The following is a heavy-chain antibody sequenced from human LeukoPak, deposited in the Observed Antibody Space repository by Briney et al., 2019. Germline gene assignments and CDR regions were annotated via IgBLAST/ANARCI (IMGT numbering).Heavy chain of an antibody. CDR1: GGFISGHY. CDR2: IYYNGGT. V-gene: IGHV4-59*08. CDR3: ARHIRLGGWFGP. J-gene: IGHJ5*02. D-gene: IGHD3-16*01. Sequence: SETLSLTCTVSGGFISGHYWSWIRQPPGKGLEWIGYIYYNGGTNYNPSVKSRVTISLDKSKNYLSLKLTSATAADTAIYYCARHIRLGGWFGPWGQGTLVTVSS.